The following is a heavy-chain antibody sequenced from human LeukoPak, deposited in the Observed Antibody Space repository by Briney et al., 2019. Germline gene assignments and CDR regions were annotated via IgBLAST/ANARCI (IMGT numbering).Heavy chain of an antibody. V-gene: IGHV4-34*01. CDR2: IYHSGST. D-gene: IGHD6-19*01. CDR3: ARCQWLVRVYYFDY. CDR1: GGSFSGYY. J-gene: IGHJ4*02. Sequence: SETLSLTCAVYGGSFSGYYWSWIRQPPGKGLEWIGEIYHSGSTNYNPSLKSRVTISVDKSKDQFSLKLSSVTAADTAVYYCARCQWLVRVYYFDYWGQGTLVTVSS.